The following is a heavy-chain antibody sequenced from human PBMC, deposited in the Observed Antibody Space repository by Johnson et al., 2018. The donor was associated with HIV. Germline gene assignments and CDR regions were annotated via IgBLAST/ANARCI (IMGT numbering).Heavy chain of an antibody. CDR1: GFTFSSYA. V-gene: IGHV3-30*04. J-gene: IGHJ3*02. CDR3: AKDQTPHLAAAGDDAFDI. CDR2: ISYDGSKK. D-gene: IGHD6-13*01. Sequence: QVQLVESGGGVVQPGRSLRLSCAASGFTFSSYAMHWVRQAPGKGLEWVAVISYDGSKKYYADSVKGRFTISRDNSKNTLYLQMNSLRAEDTAVYYCAKDQTPHLAAAGDDAFDIWGQGTVVTVSS.